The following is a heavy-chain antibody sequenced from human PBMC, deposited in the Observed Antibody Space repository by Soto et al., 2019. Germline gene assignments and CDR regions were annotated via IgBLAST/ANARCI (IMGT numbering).Heavy chain of an antibody. CDR1: GFTFSSYA. CDR3: AKDVGIAAGGTNYYYGIDV. Sequence: GGSLRLSCAASGFTFSSYAMSWVRQAPGKGLEWVSAISGSAGCTYYADSVKGRFTISRDNSKNTLYLQLNSLRAEDTAVYYCAKDVGIAAGGTNYYYGIDVWGQGTTVTVYS. CDR2: ISGSAGCT. V-gene: IGHV3-23*01. D-gene: IGHD6-13*01. J-gene: IGHJ6*02.